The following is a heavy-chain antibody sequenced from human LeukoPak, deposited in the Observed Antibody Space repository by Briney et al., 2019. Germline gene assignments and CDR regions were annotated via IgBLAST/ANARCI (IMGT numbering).Heavy chain of an antibody. CDR3: AKSGYSYGSGLSTQRPYYYYGMDV. V-gene: IGHV3-23*01. CDR2: ISGSGGST. D-gene: IGHD5-18*01. Sequence: SGGSLRLSCAASGFTFSSYAMSWVRQAPGKGLEWVSAISGSGGSTYYADSVKGRFTISRDNSKNTLYLQMNSLRAEDTAVYYCAKSGYSYGSGLSTQRPYYYYGMDVWGQGTTVTVSS. J-gene: IGHJ6*02. CDR1: GFTFSSYA.